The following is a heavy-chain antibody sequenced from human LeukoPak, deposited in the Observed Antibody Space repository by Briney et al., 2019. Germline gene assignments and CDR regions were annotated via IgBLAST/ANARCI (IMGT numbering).Heavy chain of an antibody. J-gene: IGHJ4*02. Sequence: SETLSLTCAVYGGSFSGYYWNWIRQPPGKGLEWIGEITHSGSTNYNPSLKSRVTMSVDTSKNQFSLKLTSVTAADTSMYYCARAVGRKTTFDYRGQGTLVTVSS. CDR1: GGSFSGYY. CDR3: ARAVGRKTTFDY. CDR2: ITHSGST. V-gene: IGHV4-34*01. D-gene: IGHD1-14*01.